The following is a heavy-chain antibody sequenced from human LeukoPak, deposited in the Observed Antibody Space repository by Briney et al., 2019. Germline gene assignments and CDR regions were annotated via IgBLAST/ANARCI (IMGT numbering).Heavy chain of an antibody. D-gene: IGHD1-26*01. CDR2: TSDRGDYT. CDR3: AKKAQYNGNYPLDY. Sequence: GRSLRLSCAASGFTFTSYSMSWVRQAPGKGLEWVSGTSDRGDYTYYADSVKGRFTIPRDNSKNTLYLQMNSLRAEDTALYFCAKKAQYNGNYPLDYWGQGTLVTVSS. CDR1: GFTFTSYS. J-gene: IGHJ4*02. V-gene: IGHV3-23*01.